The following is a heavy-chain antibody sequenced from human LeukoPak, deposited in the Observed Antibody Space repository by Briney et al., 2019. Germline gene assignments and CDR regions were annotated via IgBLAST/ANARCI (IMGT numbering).Heavy chain of an antibody. J-gene: IGHJ1*01. D-gene: IGHD2/OR15-2a*01. V-gene: IGHV1-2*02. Sequence: GASVKVSCKASGYTFTSYYIHWVRQAPGQGLEWMGWINPNSGGTNYIQKFQGRVIMTRDTSISTAYMELSRLRSDDTAVYYCARSTTPNENEYFEHWGQGTLVTVSS. CDR1: GYTFTSYY. CDR2: INPNSGGT. CDR3: ARSTTPNENEYFEH.